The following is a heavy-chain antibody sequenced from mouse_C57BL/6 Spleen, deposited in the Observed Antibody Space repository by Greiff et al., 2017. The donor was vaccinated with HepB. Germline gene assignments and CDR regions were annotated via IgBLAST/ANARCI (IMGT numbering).Heavy chain of an antibody. CDR2: ISDGGSYT. Sequence: VQLKESGGGLVKPGGSLKLSCAASGFTFSSYAMSWVRQTPEKRLEWVATISDGGSYTYYPDNVKGRFTISRDNAKNNLYLQMSHLKSEDTAMYYCARGTLAYWGQGTLVTVSA. J-gene: IGHJ3*01. V-gene: IGHV5-4*01. CDR1: GFTFSSYA. CDR3: ARGTLAY.